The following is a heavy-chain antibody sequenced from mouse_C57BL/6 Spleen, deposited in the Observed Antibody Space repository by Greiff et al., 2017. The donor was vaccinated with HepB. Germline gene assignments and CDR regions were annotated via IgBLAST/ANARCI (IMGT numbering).Heavy chain of an antibody. CDR3: TSDHLYYYCSSYAMDY. D-gene: IGHD1-1*01. V-gene: IGHV5-9-1*02. CDR2: ISNGVDYI. Sequence: EVKLMESGAGLVKPGGSLKLSCAASGFTFTSYAMSWVRQTPEKRLEWVAYISNGVDYIYYADTVKGRFTISRDNARNTLYLQMSSLKSEDTAMYYCTSDHLYYYCSSYAMDYWGQGTSVTVSS. CDR1: GFTFTSYA. J-gene: IGHJ4*01.